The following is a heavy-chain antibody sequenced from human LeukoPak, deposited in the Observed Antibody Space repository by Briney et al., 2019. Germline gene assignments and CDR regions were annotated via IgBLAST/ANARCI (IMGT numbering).Heavy chain of an antibody. CDR1: GYTFTSYA. CDR3: ARDRAPKTVTSEVDAFDI. V-gene: IGHV1-3*03. J-gene: IGHJ3*02. CDR2: INPGNGNT. Sequence: ASVKVSCKASGYTFTSYAVHWVRQAPGQRLEWMGWINPGNGNTEYSQEFQGRVTITRDTSASIAYMELNSLRSEDMAVYYCARDRAPKTVTSEVDAFDIWGQGTMVTVSS. D-gene: IGHD4-17*01.